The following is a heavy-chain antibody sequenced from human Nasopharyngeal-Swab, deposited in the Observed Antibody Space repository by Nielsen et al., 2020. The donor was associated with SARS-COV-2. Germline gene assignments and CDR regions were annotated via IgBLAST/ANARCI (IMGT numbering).Heavy chain of an antibody. J-gene: IGHJ6*02. CDR2: ISDDGSNK. CDR3: AKDRGGSYYSDGMDV. CDR1: GFTFSSYG. Sequence: GGSLRLSCAASGFTFSSYGMHWVRQAPGKGLEWVAAISDDGSNKYYADSVKGRFTISRDNSKNTLYLQMNSLRAEDTAVYYCAKDRGGSYYSDGMDVWGQGTTVTVSS. V-gene: IGHV3-30*18. D-gene: IGHD1-26*01.